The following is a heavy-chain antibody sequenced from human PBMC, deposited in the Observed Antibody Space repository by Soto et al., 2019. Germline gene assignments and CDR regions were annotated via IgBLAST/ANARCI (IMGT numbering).Heavy chain of an antibody. Sequence: TLSLTCNMSGDSYSISTYSWSWIRQPPGKALQWIGFIYQSGVTSYNPSLASPVSISLDRSNNQCSLKLKSVTAADTAVYFCAGMPYTSGLRFDPWGPGTLVTVSS. J-gene: IGHJ5*02. CDR2: IYQSGVT. D-gene: IGHD6-19*01. V-gene: IGHV4-30-2*01. CDR3: AGMPYTSGLRFDP. CDR1: GDSYSISTYS.